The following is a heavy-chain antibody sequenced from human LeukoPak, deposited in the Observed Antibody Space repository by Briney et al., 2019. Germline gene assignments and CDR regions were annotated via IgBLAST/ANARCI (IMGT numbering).Heavy chain of an antibody. CDR3: ARSNVLGHFDY. Sequence: GASVKVSSKASGGTFSSYAISWVRQASGQGLEWMGGIIPIFGTANYAQKFQGRVTITADESTSTAYMELSSLRPDDTAVYYCARSNVLGHFDYWGQGTLVTVSS. V-gene: IGHV1-69*13. J-gene: IGHJ4*02. D-gene: IGHD6-6*01. CDR1: GGTFSSYA. CDR2: IIPIFGTA.